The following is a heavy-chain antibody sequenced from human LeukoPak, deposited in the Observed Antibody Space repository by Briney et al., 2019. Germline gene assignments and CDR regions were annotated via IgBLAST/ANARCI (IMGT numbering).Heavy chain of an antibody. D-gene: IGHD3-3*01. CDR3: AKGARIEWPTPIDS. CDR2: IKEDGTTI. CDR1: GFTFSNYW. V-gene: IGHV3-7*01. J-gene: IGHJ4*02. Sequence: GGSLRLSCTASGFTFSNYWMVWVRQAPGKGLEWGANIKEDGTTIYYVDSVKGRFPISRDNAKNSLYLQMNSLRAEDTAMYYCAKGARIEWPTPIDSWGQGTLVSVSS.